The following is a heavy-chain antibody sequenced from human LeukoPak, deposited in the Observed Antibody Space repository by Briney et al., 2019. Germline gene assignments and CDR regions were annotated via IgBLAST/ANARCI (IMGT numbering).Heavy chain of an antibody. D-gene: IGHD5-24*01. CDR1: GFTFSSYW. J-gene: IGHJ4*02. CDR2: IKQDGSEK. V-gene: IGHV3-7*01. Sequence: PGGSLRLFCAASGFTFSSYWMSWVRQAPGKGLEWVANIKQDGSEKYYVDSVKGRFTISRDNAKNSLYLQMNSLRAEDTAVYYCARDGKVEMFDYWGQGTLVTVSS. CDR3: ARDGKVEMFDY.